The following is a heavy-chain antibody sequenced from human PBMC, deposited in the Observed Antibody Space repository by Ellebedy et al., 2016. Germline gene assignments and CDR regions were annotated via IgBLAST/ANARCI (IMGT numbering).Heavy chain of an antibody. CDR1: GASMGLFY. CDR2: IHTNGGTI. D-gene: IGHD3-9*01. V-gene: IGHV4-4*07. Sequence: SETLSPTXTVSGASMGLFYWSWVRQSAAKGLEWIGRIHTNGGTINYNPSLESRVTVSIDRSRKQFSLSLSSMTAADTAVYYCARESSGLFDPWGQGILITVSS. CDR3: ARESSGLFDP. J-gene: IGHJ5*02.